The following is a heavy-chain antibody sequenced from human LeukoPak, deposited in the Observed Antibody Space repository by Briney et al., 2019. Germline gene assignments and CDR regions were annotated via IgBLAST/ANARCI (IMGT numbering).Heavy chain of an antibody. J-gene: IGHJ4*02. D-gene: IGHD1-26*01. CDR3: ATTERYSGSYYVDY. CDR2: IIPIFGTA. V-gene: IGHV1-69*06. Sequence: SVKVSCKASGGTFSSYAISWVRQAPGQGLEWMGGIIPIFGTANYAQKFQGRVTITADKSTSIAYMELSSLRSEDTAVYYCATTERYSGSYYVDYWGQGTLVTVSS. CDR1: GGTFSSYA.